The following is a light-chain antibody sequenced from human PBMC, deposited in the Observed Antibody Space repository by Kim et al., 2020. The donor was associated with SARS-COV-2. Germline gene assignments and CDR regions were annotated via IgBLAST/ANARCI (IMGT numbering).Light chain of an antibody. V-gene: IGKV1-33*01. Sequence: DIQMTQSPSSLSASVGDRVTITCQASQDISNYLNWHQQKPGKAPKLLIYDASNLETGVPSRFSGSGSGTDFTFTISSLQPEDIATYYCQQYDNLLTFGGGTKVDIK. J-gene: IGKJ4*01. CDR3: QQYDNLLT. CDR1: QDISNY. CDR2: DAS.